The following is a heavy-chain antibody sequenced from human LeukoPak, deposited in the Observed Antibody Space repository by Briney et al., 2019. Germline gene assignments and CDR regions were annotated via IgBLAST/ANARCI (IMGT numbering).Heavy chain of an antibody. CDR2: IYYSGST. J-gene: IGHJ4*02. Sequence: PSETLSLTCTVSGGSISSYYWSWIRQPPGKGLEWIGYIYYSGSTNYNPSLKSRVTISVDTSKNQFSLKLSSVTAADTAVYYCXXXXXXXXHLKYYFDYWGQGTLVTVSS. CDR3: XXXXXXXXHLKYYFDY. V-gene: IGHV4-59*08. CDR1: GGSISSYY.